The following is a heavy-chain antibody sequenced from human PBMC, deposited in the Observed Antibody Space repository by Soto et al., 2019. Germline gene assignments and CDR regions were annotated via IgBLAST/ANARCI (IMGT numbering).Heavy chain of an antibody. D-gene: IGHD1-26*01. V-gene: IGHV1-3*01. J-gene: IGHJ4*02. Sequence: VQLVQSGAEVKKPGASVKVSCKASGYSFTGYAVHWVRQAPGQGLEWMGWINGGNGNTKYSQKLQDRITITRDASATTTDMELSSLRSEDTAVYYCAKESGSFPEYYFEYWGQGTLVTVSS. CDR2: INGGNGNT. CDR1: GYSFTGYA. CDR3: AKESGSFPEYYFEY.